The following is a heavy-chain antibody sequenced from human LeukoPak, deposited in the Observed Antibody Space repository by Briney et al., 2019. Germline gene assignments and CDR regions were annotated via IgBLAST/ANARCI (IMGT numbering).Heavy chain of an antibody. V-gene: IGHV4-34*01. CDR2: INHSGST. J-gene: IGHJ6*03. D-gene: IGHD3-10*01. Sequence: SETLSLTCAVYGGSFSGYYWSWLRQPPGKGLEWIGEINHSGSTNYNPSLKSRVTISVDTSKNQFSLRLSSVTAADTAVYYCAGGSGSYYSFFYYYYYMDVWGKGTTVTISS. CDR1: GGSFSGYY. CDR3: AGGSGSYYSFFYYYYYMDV.